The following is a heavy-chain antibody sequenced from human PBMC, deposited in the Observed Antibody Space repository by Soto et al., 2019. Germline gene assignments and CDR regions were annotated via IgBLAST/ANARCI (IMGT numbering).Heavy chain of an antibody. J-gene: IGHJ5*02. CDR1: GFTFDDFA. D-gene: IGHD6-13*01. CDR3: AKDASLSQQQLVRLPVWFDP. V-gene: IGHV3-9*01. Sequence: PGGSLRLSCAASGFTFDDFAMRWVRQAPGKGLEWVSGISWNSGSIGYADSVKGRFTISRDNAKNSLYLQMNSLRAEDTALYYCAKDASLSQQQLVRLPVWFDPWGQGTLVTVSS. CDR2: ISWNSGSI.